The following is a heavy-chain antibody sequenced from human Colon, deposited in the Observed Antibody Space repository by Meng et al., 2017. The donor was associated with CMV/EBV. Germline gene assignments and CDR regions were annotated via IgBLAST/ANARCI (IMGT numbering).Heavy chain of an antibody. CDR1: FTSYD. J-gene: IGHJ5*02. CDR3: ARGGVGGSGSYSSGWFDP. D-gene: IGHD3-10*01. V-gene: IGHV1-8*01. CDR2: MNPNSGTT. Sequence: FTSYDLNCVRQATGQGLEWMGWMNPNSGTTGYAQKFQGRVTMTRNTSISTAYMELSSLRSEDTAVYYCARGGVGGSGSYSSGWFDPWGQGTLVTVSS.